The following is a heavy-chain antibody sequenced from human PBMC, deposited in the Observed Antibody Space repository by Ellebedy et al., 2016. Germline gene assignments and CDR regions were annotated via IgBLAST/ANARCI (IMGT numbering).Heavy chain of an antibody. CDR1: GFTVSSNY. CDR2: IYSGGST. D-gene: IGHD1-14*01. Sequence: GESLKISCAASGFTVSSNYMSWVRQAPGKGLEWVSVIYSGGSTYYADSVKGRFTISRDNSKNTLYLQMNSLRAEDTAVYYCARVRGRGPEFDYWGQGTLVTVSS. V-gene: IGHV3-66*01. CDR3: ARVRGRGPEFDY. J-gene: IGHJ4*02.